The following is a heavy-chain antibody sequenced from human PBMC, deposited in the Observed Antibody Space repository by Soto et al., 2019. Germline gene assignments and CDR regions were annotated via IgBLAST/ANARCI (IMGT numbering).Heavy chain of an antibody. V-gene: IGHV4-59*01. D-gene: IGHD6-13*01. J-gene: IGHJ5*02. Sequence: SETLSLTCTVSGGSISSYYWSWIRQPPGKELEWIGYIYYRGSTNYNPSHKSRVTISVDTSKNQFSLKLISVTAADTAVYFCARGSSIAAAGSNWFDPWGQGTLVTVS. CDR2: IYYRGST. CDR1: GGSISSYY. CDR3: ARGSSIAAAGSNWFDP.